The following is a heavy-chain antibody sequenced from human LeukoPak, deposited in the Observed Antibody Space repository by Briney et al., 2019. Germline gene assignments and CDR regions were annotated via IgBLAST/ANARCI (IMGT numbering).Heavy chain of an antibody. Sequence: GASVKVSCKASGGTFSNFATSWVRQAPGQGLEWMGGIIPIFGTANYAQKFQGRVTIITGESTSTAYMELSSLISEDTAVYYCARGPLFYGSGVTYFDDWGQGTLVTVSS. CDR3: ARGPLFYGSGVTYFDD. D-gene: IGHD3-10*01. V-gene: IGHV1-69*05. CDR2: IIPIFGTA. CDR1: GGTFSNFA. J-gene: IGHJ4*02.